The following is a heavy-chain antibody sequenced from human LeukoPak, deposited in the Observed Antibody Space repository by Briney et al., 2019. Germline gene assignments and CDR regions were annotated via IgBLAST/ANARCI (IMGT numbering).Heavy chain of an antibody. CDR3: AKDRKYCSSTSCPLTPDYYMDV. V-gene: IGHV3-30*02. D-gene: IGHD2-2*01. CDR1: GFTFSSYG. CDR2: IRYDGSNK. J-gene: IGHJ6*03. Sequence: GGSLRLSCAASGFTFSSYGMHWVRQAPGKGLEWVAFIRYDGSNKYYADSVKGRFTISRDNSKNTLYLQMNSLRAEDTAVYYCAKDRKYCSSTSCPLTPDYYMDVWGKGTTVTVSS.